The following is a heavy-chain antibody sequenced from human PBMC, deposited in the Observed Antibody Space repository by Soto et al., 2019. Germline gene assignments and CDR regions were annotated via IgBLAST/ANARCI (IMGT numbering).Heavy chain of an antibody. Sequence: EVQLVESGGDLVQPGGSLRLSCVASGFSVNSGYMNWVRQAPGKGPQWVSVIYRGGTTYQPDSVKGRFTISRDESKNGLYLQMNSLLPAGPAVYYCAPANDFNAFAIWCPGTMVTVSS. CDR2: IYRGGTT. CDR3: APANDFNAFAI. D-gene: IGHD2-2*01. J-gene: IGHJ3*02. V-gene: IGHV3-53*04. CDR1: GFSVNSGY.